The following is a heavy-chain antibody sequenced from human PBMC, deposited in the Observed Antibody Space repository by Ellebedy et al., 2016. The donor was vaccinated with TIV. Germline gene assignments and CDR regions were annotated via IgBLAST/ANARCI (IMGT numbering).Heavy chain of an antibody. V-gene: IGHV3-7*03. Sequence: GGSLRLSXAASGFTFSDSWMTWLRQTPGTGLEWLAIINPDGSGQNYVDSVKGRFTISRDNSKNSLFLQMNSLRAEDTAVYYCAKDRRGLTTVTREGFDYWGQGTLVTVSA. CDR2: INPDGSGQ. D-gene: IGHD4-17*01. J-gene: IGHJ4*02. CDR3: AKDRRGLTTVTREGFDY. CDR1: GFTFSDSW.